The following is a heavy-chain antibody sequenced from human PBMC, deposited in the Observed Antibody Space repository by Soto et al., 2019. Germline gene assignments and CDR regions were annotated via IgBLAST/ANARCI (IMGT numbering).Heavy chain of an antibody. CDR1: GYTFTSYG. Sequence: QVQLVQSGAEVKKPGASVKVSCKASGYTFTSYGISWVRQAPGQGLEWMGWISAYNGNTNYAQKLQGRVTMTTDTSTSPAYMELRSLRSHDTAVYYCARDPNGMIAARHRNFDYWGQGTLVTVSS. CDR3: ARDPNGMIAARHRNFDY. V-gene: IGHV1-18*01. CDR2: ISAYNGNT. D-gene: IGHD6-6*01. J-gene: IGHJ4*02.